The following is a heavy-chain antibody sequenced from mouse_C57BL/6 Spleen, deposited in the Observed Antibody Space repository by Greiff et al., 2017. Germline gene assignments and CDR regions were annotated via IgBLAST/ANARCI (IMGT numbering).Heavy chain of an antibody. D-gene: IGHD2-1*01. V-gene: IGHV1-55*01. J-gene: IGHJ2*01. Sequence: QVQLQQPGAELVKPGASVKMSCKASGYTFTSYWITWVKQRPGQGLEWIGDIYPGSGSTNYNEKFKSKATLTVDTAASTAYLQLSSLTSEDSAVYYCARSGYYGNYVYWGQGTTLTVSS. CDR1: GYTFTSYW. CDR3: ARSGYYGNYVY. CDR2: IYPGSGST.